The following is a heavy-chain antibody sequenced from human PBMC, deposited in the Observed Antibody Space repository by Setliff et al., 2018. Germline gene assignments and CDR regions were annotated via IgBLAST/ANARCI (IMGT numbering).Heavy chain of an antibody. CDR2: IYPGDSDT. CDR1: GYSFTSYW. CDR3: ATRDPKTYYYDSSGYYSHDAFDI. Sequence: GESLKISCKGSGYSFTSYWIGWVRQMPGKGLEWMGIIYPGDSDTRYSPSFQGQVTISADKSTSTAYLRWSSLKASDTAMYYCATRDPKTYYYDSSGYYSHDAFDIWGQGTMVTVSS. D-gene: IGHD3-22*01. V-gene: IGHV5-51*01. J-gene: IGHJ3*02.